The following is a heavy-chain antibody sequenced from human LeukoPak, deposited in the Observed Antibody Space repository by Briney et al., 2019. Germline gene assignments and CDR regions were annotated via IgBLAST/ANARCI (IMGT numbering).Heavy chain of an antibody. J-gene: IGHJ4*02. D-gene: IGHD3-10*01. CDR2: SYSGGST. CDR3: ARAGITMVRGVILLYFDY. V-gene: IGHV3-53*01. CDR1: GFTVSSNY. Sequence: PGGSLRLSCAASGFTVSSNYMSWVRQAPGKRLEWVSVSYSGGSTYYADSVKGRFTISRDNSKNTLYLQVNSLRAEDTAVYYCARAGITMVRGVILLYFDYWGQGTLVTVSS.